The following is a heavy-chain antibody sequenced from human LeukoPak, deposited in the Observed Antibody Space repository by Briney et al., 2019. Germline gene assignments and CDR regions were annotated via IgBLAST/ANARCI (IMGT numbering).Heavy chain of an antibody. D-gene: IGHD6-19*01. CDR1: GGTFSSYA. CDR3: ARGDGIAVAYYYYYGMDV. Sequence: GASVKVSCKASGGTFSSYAISWVRQAPGQGLEWMGGIIPIFGTANYAQKFQGRVTITADESTSTAYMELSSLRSEDTAVYYCARGDGIAVAYYYYYGMDVWGQGTTVTVSS. V-gene: IGHV1-69*13. J-gene: IGHJ6*02. CDR2: IIPIFGTA.